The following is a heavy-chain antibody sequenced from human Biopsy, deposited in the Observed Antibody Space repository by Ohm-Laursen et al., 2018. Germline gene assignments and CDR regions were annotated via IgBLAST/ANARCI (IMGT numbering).Heavy chain of an antibody. J-gene: IGHJ4*02. D-gene: IGHD1-26*01. CDR1: GFTFSNFS. V-gene: IGHV3-21*01. CDR2: ISASSSYI. CDR3: ARATTGGGSYYGY. Sequence: SLRLSCAAFGFTFSNFSMIWVRQAPGKGLEWVSSISASSSYIYYADSVKGRFTVSKENGKNSLYLHMNSLRAEDTAVYHCARATTGGGSYYGYWGQGTLVTVSP.